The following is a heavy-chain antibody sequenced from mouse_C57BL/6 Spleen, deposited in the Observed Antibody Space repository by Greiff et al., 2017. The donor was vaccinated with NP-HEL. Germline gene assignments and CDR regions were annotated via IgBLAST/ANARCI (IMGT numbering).Heavy chain of an antibody. D-gene: IGHD1-1*01. CDR1: GYTFTDYE. Sequence: QVQLQQSGAELVRPGASVTLSCKASGYTFTDYEMHWVKQTPVHGLEWIGAIDPETGGTAYNQKFKGTAILPADKSSSTAYMALRSLTSEDSAVYYCTRRDYGSSYGLCFAYWGQGTLVTGSA. V-gene: IGHV1-15*01. J-gene: IGHJ3*01. CDR3: TRRDYGSSYGLCFAY. CDR2: IDPETGGT.